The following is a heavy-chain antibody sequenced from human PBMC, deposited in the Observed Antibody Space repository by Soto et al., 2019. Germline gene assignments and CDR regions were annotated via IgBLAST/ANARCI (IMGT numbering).Heavy chain of an antibody. J-gene: IGHJ2*01. D-gene: IGHD1-26*01. V-gene: IGHV3-33*06. CDR1: GFTFSIYG. CDR2: IWYDGRNK. Sequence: GGSLRLSCAASGFTFSIYGMHWVRQAPGMGLEWVAVIWYDGRNKYYGDSVEGRFTISRDNSKNTLFLQMDSLRAEDTAVYYCAKNRGSGSYSNWSFDVWGRGALVTVSS. CDR3: AKNRGSGSYSNWSFDV.